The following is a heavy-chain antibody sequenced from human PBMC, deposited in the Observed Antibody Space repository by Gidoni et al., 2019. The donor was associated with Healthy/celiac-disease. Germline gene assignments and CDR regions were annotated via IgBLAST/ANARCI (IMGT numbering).Heavy chain of an antibody. CDR1: GFSVSNAW. Sequence: EVQLVESGGGLVKPGGSLRLSCAASGFSVSNAWMSWVRQAPGKGLEWVGRIKSKPDGGTTDYAAPVKGRFTISRDHSQNTLYLQMNSLKTEDTAVYYCTTSTGDFWSGYGDYWGQGTLVTVSS. V-gene: IGHV3-15*01. D-gene: IGHD3-3*01. CDR2: IKSKPDGGTT. J-gene: IGHJ4*02. CDR3: TTSTGDFWSGYGDY.